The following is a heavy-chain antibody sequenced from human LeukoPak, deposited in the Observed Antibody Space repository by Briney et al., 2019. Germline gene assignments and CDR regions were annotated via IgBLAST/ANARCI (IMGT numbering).Heavy chain of an antibody. Sequence: GGSLRLSCAASGFTFSSYEMNWVRQAPGKGLEWVSHISSSGSTIYYADSVKGRFTISRDNAKNSLYLQMNSLRAEDTAVYYCARVQRRLGELSSPTDYWGQGTLVTVSS. J-gene: IGHJ4*02. V-gene: IGHV3-48*03. D-gene: IGHD3-16*02. CDR1: GFTFSSYE. CDR2: ISSSGSTI. CDR3: ARVQRRLGELSSPTDY.